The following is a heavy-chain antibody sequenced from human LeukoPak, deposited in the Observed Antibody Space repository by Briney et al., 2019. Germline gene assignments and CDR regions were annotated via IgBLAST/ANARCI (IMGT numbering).Heavy chain of an antibody. D-gene: IGHD6-25*01. J-gene: IGHJ6*04. Sequence: GESLGISCKGSGSSFTSYWISWVRPMPGKGLEWMGRIDPSDSYTNYSPSFQGHVTISADKSISTAYLQWSSLKASDTAMYYCARQRLEELGYYYGMDVWGKGTTVTVSS. V-gene: IGHV5-10-1*01. CDR2: IDPSDSYT. CDR3: ARQRLEELGYYYGMDV. CDR1: GSSFTSYW.